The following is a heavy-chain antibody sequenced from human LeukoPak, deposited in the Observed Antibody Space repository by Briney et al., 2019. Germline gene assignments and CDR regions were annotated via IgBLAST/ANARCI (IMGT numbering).Heavy chain of an antibody. Sequence: GGSLRLSCAASGFTFSSFGMHWVRQAPGKGLEWVTVISYDGSKKYYADSVKGRFTISRDNSKNTLYLQMNSLRAEDTAVYYCAREQGALDSWGQGTLVTVSS. J-gene: IGHJ4*02. CDR1: GFTFSSFG. CDR2: ISYDGSKK. V-gene: IGHV3-30*03. CDR3: AREQGALDS.